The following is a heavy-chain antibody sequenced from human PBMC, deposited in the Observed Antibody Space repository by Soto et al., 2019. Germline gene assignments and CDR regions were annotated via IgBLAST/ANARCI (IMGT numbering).Heavy chain of an antibody. Sequence: QITLKEAGPTLVKPTQPLTLTCSFSGFSLITSGVGVGWIRQPPGKALEWLALIYWDDDKGYSTSLNSRLTITKDTSKRQVVLTMTCMYPADTATYLCAHSLSPGSFDFWGQGTLDTVSS. V-gene: IGHV2-5*02. CDR2: IYWDDDK. CDR3: AHSLSPGSFDF. CDR1: GFSLITSGVG. J-gene: IGHJ4*02.